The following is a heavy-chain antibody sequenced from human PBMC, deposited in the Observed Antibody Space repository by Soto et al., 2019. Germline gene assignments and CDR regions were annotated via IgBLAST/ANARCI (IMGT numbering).Heavy chain of an antibody. CDR2: IYYSGST. J-gene: IGHJ6*02. CDR3: ARDRGMGPGSNTRHPNRYYYYGMDV. D-gene: IGHD1-26*01. Sequence: QVQLQESGPGLVKPSETLSLTCTVSGGSVSSGSYYWSWIRQPPGKGLEWIGYIYYSGSTNYNPSLKSRVTISVDTSKNQFSLKLSSVTAADTAVYYCARDRGMGPGSNTRHPNRYYYYGMDVWGQGTTVTVSS. V-gene: IGHV4-61*01. CDR1: GGSVSSGSYY.